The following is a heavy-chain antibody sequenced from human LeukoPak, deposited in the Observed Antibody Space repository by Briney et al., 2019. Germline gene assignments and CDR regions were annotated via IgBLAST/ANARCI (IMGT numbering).Heavy chain of an antibody. J-gene: IGHJ4*02. D-gene: IGHD3-22*01. CDR2: INHSGST. V-gene: IGHV4-34*01. CDR1: GGSFSGYY. Sequence: SETLSLTCAVYGGSFSGYYWSWIRQPPGKGLEWIGEINHSGSTNYNPSLKSRVTISVDTSKNQFSLKLGSVTAADTAVYYCARYYYYDSSGFGYDYWGQGTLVTVSS. CDR3: ARYYYYDSSGFGYDY.